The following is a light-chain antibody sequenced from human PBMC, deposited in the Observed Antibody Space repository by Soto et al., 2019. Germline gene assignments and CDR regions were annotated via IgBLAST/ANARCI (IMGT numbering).Light chain of an antibody. CDR2: DAS. Sequence: EIVLTQSPATLSLSPGERATLSCRASQSVSSYLAWYQQKPGQAPRLLIYDASNRATGIPARFSGRGSGTXXXXXXXXXXXXXFAIYXXXXRSNWPPYTFGQGTKLEIK. CDR3: XXRSNWPPYT. V-gene: IGKV3-11*01. J-gene: IGKJ2*01. CDR1: QSVSSY.